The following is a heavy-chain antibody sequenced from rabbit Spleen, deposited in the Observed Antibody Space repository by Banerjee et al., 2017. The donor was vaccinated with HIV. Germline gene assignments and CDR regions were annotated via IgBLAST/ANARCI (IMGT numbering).Heavy chain of an antibody. CDR3: ARDTSSSFSSYGMDL. Sequence: QSLEESGGDLVKPGASLTLTCIASGVSFSGSSYMCWVRQAPGKGLEWIACIEGGSSSFTYFASWAKGRFTISKTSSTTVTLQMTRLTAADTATYFCARDTSSSFSSYGMDLWGQGTLVTVS. J-gene: IGHJ6*01. V-gene: IGHV1S40*01. CDR1: GVSFSGSSY. CDR2: IEGGSSSFT. D-gene: IGHD1-1*01.